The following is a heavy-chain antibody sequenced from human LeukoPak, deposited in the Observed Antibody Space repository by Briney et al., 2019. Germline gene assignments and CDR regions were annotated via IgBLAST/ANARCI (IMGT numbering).Heavy chain of an antibody. CDR3: AREEGSGSYYYYYYGMDV. V-gene: IGHV1-18*01. J-gene: IGHJ6*02. Sequence: ASVKVSCKASGYTFTSYGISWVRQAPGQGLEWMGWISAYNGNTNYAQKLQGRVTMTTDTSTSTAYMELRSLRSDDTAVYYCAREEGSGSYYYYYYGMDVWGQGTRSPSP. CDR1: GYTFTSYG. D-gene: IGHD3-10*01. CDR2: ISAYNGNT.